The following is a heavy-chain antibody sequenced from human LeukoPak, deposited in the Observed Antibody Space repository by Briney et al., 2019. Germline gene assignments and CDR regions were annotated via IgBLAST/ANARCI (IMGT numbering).Heavy chain of an antibody. Sequence: GGSLRLSCAASGFTVSGNYMSWIRQAPGKGLEWVSVIYTGGTTYYADSVKGRFTISRDNSKNTLYLQMNSLRVEDTAVYYCARDTGSGNYFDYWGQGTLVTVSS. CDR2: IYTGGTT. CDR1: GFTVSGNY. D-gene: IGHD1-26*01. J-gene: IGHJ4*02. CDR3: ARDTGSGNYFDY. V-gene: IGHV3-53*01.